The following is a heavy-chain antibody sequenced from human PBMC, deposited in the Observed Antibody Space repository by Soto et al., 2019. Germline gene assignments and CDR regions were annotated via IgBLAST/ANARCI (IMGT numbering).Heavy chain of an antibody. CDR1: GYAFTTYG. CDR3: ARGRYGDY. Sequence: QVHLVQSGAEVKKPGASVKVSCKGSGYAFTTYGITWVRQAPGQGLEWMGWISAHNGNTNYAQKLQGRVTVTRDTSTSTAYLALRSLRSDDTAVHYCARGRYGDYWRQGALVTVSS. D-gene: IGHD1-1*01. CDR2: ISAHNGNT. V-gene: IGHV1-18*01. J-gene: IGHJ4*02.